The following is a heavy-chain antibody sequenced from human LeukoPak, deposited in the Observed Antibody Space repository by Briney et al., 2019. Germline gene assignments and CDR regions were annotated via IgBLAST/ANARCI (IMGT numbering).Heavy chain of an antibody. CDR3: ASDLARGYSYGLHYIDV. Sequence: SVKGSCKASGYTYTSYGISWVRQAPGQGLEWMGRIIPIFGTANYAQKFQGRVTITTDESTSTAYMELSSLRSEDTAVYYCASDLARGYSYGLHYIDVWGKGTTVTVS. D-gene: IGHD5-18*01. CDR1: GYTYTSYG. V-gene: IGHV1-69*05. J-gene: IGHJ6*03. CDR2: IIPIFGTA.